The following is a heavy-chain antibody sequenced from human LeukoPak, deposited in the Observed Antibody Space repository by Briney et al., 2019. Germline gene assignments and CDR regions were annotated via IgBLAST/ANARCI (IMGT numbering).Heavy chain of an antibody. Sequence: SETLSLTCTVSGGSISSSSYYWGWIRQPPGKGLEWIGSIYYSGSTYYNPSLKSRVTISVDTSKNQSSLKLSSVTAADTAVYYCASFSSGYHHDAFDIWGQGTMVTVSS. CDR2: IYYSGST. D-gene: IGHD3-22*01. CDR1: GGSISSSSYY. J-gene: IGHJ3*02. CDR3: ASFSSGYHHDAFDI. V-gene: IGHV4-39*07.